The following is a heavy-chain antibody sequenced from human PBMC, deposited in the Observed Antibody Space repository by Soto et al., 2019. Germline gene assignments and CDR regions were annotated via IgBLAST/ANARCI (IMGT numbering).Heavy chain of an antibody. J-gene: IGHJ4*02. CDR3: ARDPGRSYGPD. CDR2: IWYDGSNK. CDR1: GFTFSSYG. Sequence: GVSLRLSCAASGFTFSSYGMHWVRQAPGKGLEWVAVIWYDGSNKYYADSVKGRFTISRDNSKNTLYLQMNSLRAEDTAVYYCARDPGRSYGPDWGQGTLVTVSS. D-gene: IGHD1-26*01. V-gene: IGHV3-33*01.